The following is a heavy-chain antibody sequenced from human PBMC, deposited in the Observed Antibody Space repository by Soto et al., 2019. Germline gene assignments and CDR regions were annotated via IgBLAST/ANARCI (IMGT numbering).Heavy chain of an antibody. CDR3: AKDVCLGYSFGFDY. CDR2: ISGSGGST. J-gene: IGHJ4*02. CDR1: GFTFSSYA. D-gene: IGHD2-15*01. V-gene: IGHV3-23*01. Sequence: HPGGSLRLSCAASGFTFSSYAMSWVRQAPGNGLEWVSAISGSGGSTYYADSVKGRFTISRDNSKNTLSLQMNSLRAEDTAVYYCAKDVCLGYSFGFDYWGQGTLVTVSS.